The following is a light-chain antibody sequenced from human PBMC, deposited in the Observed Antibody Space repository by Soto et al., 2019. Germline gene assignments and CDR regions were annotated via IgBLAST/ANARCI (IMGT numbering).Light chain of an antibody. CDR3: QQYNNWYT. J-gene: IGKJ2*01. CDR2: GAS. V-gene: IGKV3-15*01. CDR1: QSVTSN. Sequence: IVMTQSPATLSVSPGERATLSCRASQSVTSNLAWYQQKPGQAPRLLMYGASTRATGIPARFSGSGSGTEFTLTISSLQSEDFAVDYCQQYNNWYTFGQGTKLEIK.